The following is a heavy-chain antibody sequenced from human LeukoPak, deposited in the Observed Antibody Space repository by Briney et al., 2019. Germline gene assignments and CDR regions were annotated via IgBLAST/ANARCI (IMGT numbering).Heavy chain of an antibody. D-gene: IGHD3-22*01. CDR1: GFTFRSYG. CDR2: IWYQEHSK. Sequence: GGPVSLSCAASGFTFRSYGMHGVRQAPGKGREGLAVIWYQEHSKHYPDSVQGRFTLYSDNSKHALYLPMTSLSADDTAVYYCASPSADSSGTDAFDLWGQGTMVTVPS. J-gene: IGHJ3*01. V-gene: IGHV3-33*01. CDR3: ASPSADSSGTDAFDL.